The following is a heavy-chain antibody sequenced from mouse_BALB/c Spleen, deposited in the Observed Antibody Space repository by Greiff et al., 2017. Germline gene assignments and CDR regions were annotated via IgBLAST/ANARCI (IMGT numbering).Heavy chain of an antibody. J-gene: IGHJ3*01. CDR1: GFAFSSYD. CDR3: ARTNPFAY. CDR2: ISSGGGST. D-gene: IGHD1-3*01. Sequence: EVKVVESGGGLVKPGGSLKLSCAASGFAFSSYDMSWVRQTPEKRLEWVAYISSGGGSTYYPDTVKGRFTISRDNAKNTLYLQMSSLKSEDTAMYYCARTNPFAYWGQGTLVTVSA. V-gene: IGHV5-12-1*01.